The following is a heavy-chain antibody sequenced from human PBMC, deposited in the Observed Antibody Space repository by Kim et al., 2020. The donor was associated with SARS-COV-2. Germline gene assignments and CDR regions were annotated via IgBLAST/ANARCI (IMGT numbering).Heavy chain of an antibody. J-gene: IGHJ4*02. V-gene: IGHV1-2*02. Sequence: YAQKFQGRVTMTRDTSISTAYMERSRLRSDDTAVYYCARDTHGTYSYEDYWGQGTLVTVSS. D-gene: IGHD5-18*01. CDR3: ARDTHGTYSYEDY.